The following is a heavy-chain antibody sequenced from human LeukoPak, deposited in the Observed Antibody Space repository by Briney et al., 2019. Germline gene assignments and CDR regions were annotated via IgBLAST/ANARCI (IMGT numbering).Heavy chain of an antibody. Sequence: TSETLSLTCTVSGGSVSSGSYYWSWIRQPPGKGLEWIGYIYYSGSTNYNPSLKSRVTISVDTSKNQFSLKLSSVTAADTAVYYCARDRVGVWNWFDPWGQGTLVTASS. CDR2: IYYSGST. V-gene: IGHV4-61*01. D-gene: IGHD3-10*01. CDR1: GGSVSSGSYY. CDR3: ARDRVGVWNWFDP. J-gene: IGHJ5*02.